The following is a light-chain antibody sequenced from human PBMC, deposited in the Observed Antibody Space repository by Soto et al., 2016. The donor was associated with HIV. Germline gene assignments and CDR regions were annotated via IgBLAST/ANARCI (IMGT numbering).Light chain of an antibody. CDR2: GKD. CDR3: NCRDSSGNHLEV. CDR1: SLRSYY. Sequence: SSEPTQDPAVSVALGQTVRITCQGDSLRSYYASWYQQKPGQAPVLVIYGKDNRPSGIPDRFSGSSSGNTASLTITGAQAEDEADYYCNCRDSSGNHLEVFGTGTKVTVL. J-gene: IGLJ1*01. V-gene: IGLV3-19*01.